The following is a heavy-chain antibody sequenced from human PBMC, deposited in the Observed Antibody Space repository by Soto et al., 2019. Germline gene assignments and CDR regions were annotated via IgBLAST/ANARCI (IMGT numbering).Heavy chain of an antibody. Sequence: SETLSLTCTVSGGSVTSDEDYWSWIRQSPGKGLEWIGYVSNSGSTGYNPSLKTRLSMSVDRSKNQCTLRLTSVTAADTAVYFCATESGSTYGYFDYWGQGTQVTVSS. CDR1: GGSVTSDEDY. V-gene: IGHV4-30-4*01. J-gene: IGHJ4*02. CDR2: VSNSGST. D-gene: IGHD5-18*01. CDR3: ATESGSTYGYFDY.